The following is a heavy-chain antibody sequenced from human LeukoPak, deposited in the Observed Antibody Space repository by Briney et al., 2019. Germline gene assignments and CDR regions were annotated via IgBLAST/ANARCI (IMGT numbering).Heavy chain of an antibody. CDR1: GFTFSSYS. V-gene: IGHV3-48*04. J-gene: IGHJ1*01. CDR2: ISSSSTI. CDR3: AREGSAEYFQH. Sequence: PGGSLRLSCAASGFTFSSYSMNWVRQAPGKGLEWVSYISSSSTIYYADSVKGRFTISRDNAKNSLYLQMNSLRAEDTAVYYYAREGSAEYFQHWGQGTLVTVSS.